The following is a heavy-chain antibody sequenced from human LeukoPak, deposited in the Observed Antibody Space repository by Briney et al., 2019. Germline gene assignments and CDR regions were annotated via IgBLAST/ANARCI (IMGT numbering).Heavy chain of an antibody. CDR1: GFTFSDYY. Sequence: GGSLRLSCAASGFTFSDYYMSWIRQAPGKGLEWVSYISSSSTYTNYADSVKGRFTISRDNAKNSLYLQMNSLRAEDTAVYYCAKIAVAGGDYFDYWGQGTLVTVSS. D-gene: IGHD6-19*01. J-gene: IGHJ4*02. CDR2: ISSSSTYT. CDR3: AKIAVAGGDYFDY. V-gene: IGHV3-11*06.